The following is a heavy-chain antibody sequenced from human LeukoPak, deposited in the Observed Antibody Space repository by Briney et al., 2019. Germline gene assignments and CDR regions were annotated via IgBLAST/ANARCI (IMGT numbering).Heavy chain of an antibody. CDR1: GGSISSGGYY. V-gene: IGHV4-30-2*01. Sequence: PSETLSLTCTVSGGSISSGGYYWSWIRQPPGKGLEWIGYIYHSGSTYYNPSLKSRVTISVDRSKNQFSLKLSSVTAADTAVYYCARDRRAYNWNSYYFDYWGQGTLVTVSS. CDR2: IYHSGST. D-gene: IGHD1-7*01. CDR3: ARDRRAYNWNSYYFDY. J-gene: IGHJ4*02.